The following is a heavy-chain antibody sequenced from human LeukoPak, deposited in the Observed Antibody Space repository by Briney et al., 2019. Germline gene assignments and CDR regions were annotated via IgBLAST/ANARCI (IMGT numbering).Heavy chain of an antibody. J-gene: IGHJ6*03. Sequence: SETLSLTCAVYGESFSGYYWSWIRQPPGKGLEWIGEINHSGSTNYNPSLKSRVTISVDTSKNQFSLKLSSVTAADTAVYYCAKVAARPDTAGHYYYYMDVWGKGTTVTVSS. V-gene: IGHV4-34*01. D-gene: IGHD6-6*01. CDR2: INHSGST. CDR3: AKVAARPDTAGHYYYYMDV. CDR1: GESFSGYY.